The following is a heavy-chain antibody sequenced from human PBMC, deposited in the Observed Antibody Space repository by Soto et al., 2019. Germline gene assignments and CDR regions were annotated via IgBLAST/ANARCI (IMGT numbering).Heavy chain of an antibody. D-gene: IGHD2-2*01. CDR2: IYGGAST. CDR3: ATFPPKFCSSPKCYDREV. CDR1: GFSLSTIY. J-gene: IGHJ6*02. Sequence: EVQLVESGGGLIQPGGSLRLSCAASGFSLSTIYMSWVRQTPGKGLEWVSLIYGGASTYYADSVKGRFTVSRDKSKNTLSLQMNSLRAEDTAVYFCATFPPKFCSSPKCYDREVCGQGTTVTVSS. V-gene: IGHV3-53*01.